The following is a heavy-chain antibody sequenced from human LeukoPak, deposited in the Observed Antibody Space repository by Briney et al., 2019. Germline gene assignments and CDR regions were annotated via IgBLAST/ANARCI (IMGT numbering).Heavy chain of an antibody. J-gene: IGHJ4*02. V-gene: IGHV4-34*01. CDR3: ARSNGWYLLPFDY. D-gene: IGHD6-19*01. CDR1: GGSFSGYY. Sequence: SETLSLTCAVYGGSFSGYYWSWIRQPPGKGLEWIGEIYHSGSTNYNPSLKSRVTISVDKSKNQFSLKLSSVTAADTAVYYCARSNGWYLLPFDYWGQRTLVTVSS. CDR2: IYHSGST.